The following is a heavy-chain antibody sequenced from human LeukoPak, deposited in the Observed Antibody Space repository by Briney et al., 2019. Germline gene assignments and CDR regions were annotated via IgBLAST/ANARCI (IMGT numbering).Heavy chain of an antibody. J-gene: IGHJ3*02. V-gene: IGHV4-38-2*02. CDR1: GYSISSGYY. D-gene: IGHD3-22*01. Sequence: SETLSLTCTVSGYSISSGYYWGWIRQPPGKGLEWIGSIYHSGSTYYNPSLKSRVTISVDTSKNQFSLKLSSVTAADTAVYYCARTRPNMIVVVISRGSAFDIWGQGTMVTVSS. CDR2: IYHSGST. CDR3: ARTRPNMIVVVISRGSAFDI.